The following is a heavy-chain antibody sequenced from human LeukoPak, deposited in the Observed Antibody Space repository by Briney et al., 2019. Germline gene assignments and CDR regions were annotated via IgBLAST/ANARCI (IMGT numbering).Heavy chain of an antibody. D-gene: IGHD5/OR15-5a*01. CDR2: IYYSGTA. CDR1: GGSISSSTYY. V-gene: IGHV4-39*01. CDR3: ARRVSLPVSPIDY. J-gene: IGHJ4*02. Sequence: SETLSLTCTVSGGSISSSTYYWGWIRQPPGKGLEWIGSIYYSGTAYYNPSLKSRVTISVDTSKSQFSLKLSSVTAADTAVYYCARRVSLPVSPIDYWGQGTLVTVSS.